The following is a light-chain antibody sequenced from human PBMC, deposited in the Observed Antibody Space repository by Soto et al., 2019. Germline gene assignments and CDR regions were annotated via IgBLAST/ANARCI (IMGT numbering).Light chain of an antibody. CDR3: QVWDSSSDHLV. CDR1: NIGSKS. CDR2: FDS. J-gene: IGLJ2*01. V-gene: IGLV3-21*04. Sequence: SSELTQPPSVSVAPGKTARITCGGNNIGSKSVHWYPQKPGQAPVLVIYFDSDRPAWRPGRFSRSNSGNTATLTISRVEDGDEADYYCQVWDSSSDHLVFGGGTKLTVL.